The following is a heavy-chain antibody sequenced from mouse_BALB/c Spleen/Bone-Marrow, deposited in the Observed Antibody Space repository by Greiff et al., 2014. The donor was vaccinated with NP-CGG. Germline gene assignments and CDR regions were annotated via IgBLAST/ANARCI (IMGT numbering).Heavy chain of an antibody. Sequence: VQLKESGAELVKPGASVKLSCTASGFNIKDTYMHWVKQRPEQGLEWIGRIDPANGNTKYDPKFQGKATITAGTSSNTAYLQLSSLTSEDTAVYYCAKYGGLRYAMDYWGQGTSVTVSS. D-gene: IGHD2-4*01. CDR3: AKYGGLRYAMDY. J-gene: IGHJ4*01. CDR1: GFNIKDTY. V-gene: IGHV14-3*02. CDR2: IDPANGNT.